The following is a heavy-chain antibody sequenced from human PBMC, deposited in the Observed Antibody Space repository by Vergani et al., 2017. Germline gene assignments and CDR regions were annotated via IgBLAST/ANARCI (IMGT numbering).Heavy chain of an antibody. V-gene: IGHV1-69*12. CDR1: GATFRSNT. CDR2: TIPAFGSI. D-gene: IGHD2-2*01. J-gene: IGHJ6*02. Sequence: QVQLVQSGAEVKKPGSSVKVSCKASGATFRSNTISWVRQAPGQGLEWMGGTIPAFGSINYAQKFQDRVSMIADASTRTVYMELRSLRAEDTAVYYCVSGELYARDHYGVDVWGRGTTVTVSS. CDR3: VSGELYARDHYGVDV.